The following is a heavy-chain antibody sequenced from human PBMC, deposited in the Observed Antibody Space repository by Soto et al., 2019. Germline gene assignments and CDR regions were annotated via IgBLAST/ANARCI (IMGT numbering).Heavy chain of an antibody. CDR2: MNPTSGHT. D-gene: IGHD2-2*01. CDR1: GDTFTSYD. J-gene: IGHJ3*02. V-gene: IGHV1-8*01. Sequence: QVQLVQSGAEVKKPGASVKVSCKASGDTFTSYDINWVRQATGQGLEWMGWMNPTSGHTGYTQKFQGRVTMTRSTSISTAYMELSSLTSEDTAVYYCANGGSTSAFDIWGQGTMVTVSS. CDR3: ANGGSTSAFDI.